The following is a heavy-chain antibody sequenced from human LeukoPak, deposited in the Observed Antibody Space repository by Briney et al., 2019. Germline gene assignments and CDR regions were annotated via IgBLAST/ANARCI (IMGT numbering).Heavy chain of an antibody. CDR2: ISFDGSDK. D-gene: IGHD6-19*01. Sequence: GGSLRLSCAASGFTFSNYAMHWVRQAPGKGLEWVAVISFDGSDKYYADSVKGRFSISRDNSQNTLFLQMNSLRAEDTAIYYCARYIAVAGSHYFYGMDVWGQGTTVTVSS. J-gene: IGHJ6*02. V-gene: IGHV3-30-3*01. CDR1: GFTFSNYA. CDR3: ARYIAVAGSHYFYGMDV.